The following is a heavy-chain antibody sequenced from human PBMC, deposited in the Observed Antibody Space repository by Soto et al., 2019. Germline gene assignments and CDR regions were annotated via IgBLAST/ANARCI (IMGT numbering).Heavy chain of an antibody. CDR2: IYSGGST. CDR3: ARDLPLDY. J-gene: IGHJ4*02. V-gene: IGHV3-66*01. CDR1: GFTVSSNY. Sequence: EVQLVESGGGLVQPGGSLRLSCAASGFTVSSNYMSWVLQAPGKGLEWVSVIYSGGSTYYADYVKGRFTISRDNSKNTLYLQMNSLRAEDTAVYYCARDLPLDYWGQGTLVTVSS.